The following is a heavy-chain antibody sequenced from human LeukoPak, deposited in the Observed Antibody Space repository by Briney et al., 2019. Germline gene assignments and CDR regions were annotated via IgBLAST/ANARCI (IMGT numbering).Heavy chain of an antibody. J-gene: IGHJ3*02. Sequence: NSSESLSLTCTVSGGSISSYYWSWIRQPPGKGLEWIGYIYYSGSTNYNPSLKSRVTISVDTSKNQFSLKLSSVTAADTAVYYCARVLYYDILADPGAFDIWGQGTMVTVSS. CDR2: IYYSGST. D-gene: IGHD3-9*01. CDR1: GGSISSYY. CDR3: ARVLYYDILADPGAFDI. V-gene: IGHV4-59*08.